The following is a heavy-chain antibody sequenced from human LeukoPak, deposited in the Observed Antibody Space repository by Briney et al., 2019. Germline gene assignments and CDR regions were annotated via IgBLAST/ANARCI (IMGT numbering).Heavy chain of an antibody. V-gene: IGHV3-23*01. Sequence: GGSLRLSCVPSGFSFGNYAMSWVRQAPGKGLEWVSSISGSGGSTHYVDSVKGRFTISRDKTKNTLYLQMNSLRAEDTAVYYCAKSSYYDASGYYRGYYFDSWGQGTLVTVSS. CDR1: GFSFGNYA. CDR3: AKSSYYDASGYYRGYYFDS. CDR2: ISGSGGST. J-gene: IGHJ4*02. D-gene: IGHD3-22*01.